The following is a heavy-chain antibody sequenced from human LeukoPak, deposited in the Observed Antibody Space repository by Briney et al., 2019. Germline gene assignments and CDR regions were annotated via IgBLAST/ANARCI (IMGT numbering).Heavy chain of an antibody. Sequence: AAVKVSCKASGYTFTSYDINWVRQATGQGLEWMGWMNPNSGNTGDAQKFQGSVTMTNNTSITTAYMELSSMRSEDAAVYYCARGTVESGGGWGQGTLVTVSS. J-gene: IGHJ4*02. CDR2: MNPNSGNT. V-gene: IGHV1-8*01. D-gene: IGHD3-16*01. CDR1: GYTFTSYD. CDR3: ARGTVESGGG.